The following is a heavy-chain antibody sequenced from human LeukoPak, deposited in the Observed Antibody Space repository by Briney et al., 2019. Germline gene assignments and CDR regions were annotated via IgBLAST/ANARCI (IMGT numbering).Heavy chain of an antibody. V-gene: IGHV1-69*05. CDR1: GGTFSSYA. CDR3: ARAGYYDSSDYPDI. Sequence: ASVKVSCKASGGTFSSYAISWVRQAPGQGLEWMGGIIPIFGTANYAQKFQGRVTITTDESTSTAYMELSSLRSEDTAVYYCARAGYYDSSDYPDIWGQGTMVTVSS. CDR2: IIPIFGTA. D-gene: IGHD3-22*01. J-gene: IGHJ3*02.